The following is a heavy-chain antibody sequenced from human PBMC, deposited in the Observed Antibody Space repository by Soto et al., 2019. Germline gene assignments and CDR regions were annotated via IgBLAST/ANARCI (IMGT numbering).Heavy chain of an antibody. J-gene: IGHJ6*02. Sequence: GGSLRLSCAASGFTFSSYGMHWVRQAPGKGLEWVAFIWCDGSNKYYADSVKGRFTISRDNSKNTLYLQMNSLRAEDTAVYYCARVMRDSTYYHYYAMDVWGQGTTVTVSS. CDR2: IWCDGSNK. CDR1: GFTFSSYG. D-gene: IGHD3-22*01. V-gene: IGHV3-33*08. CDR3: ARVMRDSTYYHYYAMDV.